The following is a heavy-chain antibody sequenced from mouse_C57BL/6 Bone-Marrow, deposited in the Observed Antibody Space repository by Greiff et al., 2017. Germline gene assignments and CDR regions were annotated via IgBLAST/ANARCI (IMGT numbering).Heavy chain of an antibody. CDR2: INPGSGGT. CDR3: ARERGFDD. CDR1: GYAFTNYL. V-gene: IGHV1-54*01. Sequence: VQLQQSGAELVRPGTSVKVSCKASGYAFTNYLIEWVKQRPGQGLEWIGVINPGSGGTNYNEKFKGKATLTADKSSSTAYMQLSSLPSEDSAVYFCARERGFDDWGQGATLTVSS. J-gene: IGHJ2*01.